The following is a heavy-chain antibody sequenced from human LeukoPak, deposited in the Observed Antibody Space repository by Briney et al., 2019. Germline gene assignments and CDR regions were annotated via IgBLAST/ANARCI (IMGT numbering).Heavy chain of an antibody. D-gene: IGHD6-25*01. CDR1: GYTFTTYH. Sequence: ASVKVSCKTSGYTFTTYHINWVRQATGQGLEWLGWVNPYSGDRGYAQKFQGRLSITSDTSISTAYMELGSLRSDDTAVYFCARTTSFTESGYDYWGQGTLVTVSS. CDR3: ARTTSFTESGYDY. J-gene: IGHJ4*02. CDR2: VNPYSGDR. V-gene: IGHV1-8*03.